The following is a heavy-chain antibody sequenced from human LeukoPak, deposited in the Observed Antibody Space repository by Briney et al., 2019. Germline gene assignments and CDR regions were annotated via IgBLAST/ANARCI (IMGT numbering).Heavy chain of an antibody. CDR1: GFTFSSYA. V-gene: IGHV3-23*01. J-gene: IGHJ4*02. CDR2: ISGGGGST. Sequence: PGGSLRLSCAASGFTFSSYAMSWVRQAPGKGLEWVSGISGGGGSTYYADSVKGRFTISRDNSKNTLYLQMNSLRAEATAVYYCARDNYDYGDFDYWGQGTLVTVSS. CDR3: ARDNYDYGDFDY. D-gene: IGHD4-17*01.